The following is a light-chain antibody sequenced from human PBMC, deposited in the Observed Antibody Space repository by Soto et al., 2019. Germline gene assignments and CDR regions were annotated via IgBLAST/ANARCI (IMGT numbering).Light chain of an antibody. V-gene: IGKV1-39*01. J-gene: IGKJ1*01. CDR3: QQSYSTTWT. CDR2: AAS. Sequence: DIQMTPSPSSLSASVGDRVTITCRASQGVTIYLNWYQQKPGNAPKLLIYAASTLQSGVPSRFSGSGSETDFTLTISSLLPADFATYSCQQSYSTTWTFGQGTKVEIK. CDR1: QGVTIY.